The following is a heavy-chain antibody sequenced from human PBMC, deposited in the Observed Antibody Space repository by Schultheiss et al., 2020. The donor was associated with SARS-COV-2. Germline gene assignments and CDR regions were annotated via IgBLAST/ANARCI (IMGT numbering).Heavy chain of an antibody. CDR2: ISAYNGNT. Sequence: ASVKVSCKASGGTFSSYAISWVRQAPGQGLEWMGWISAYNGNTNYAQKLQGRVTMTTDTSTSTAYMELRSLRSDDTAVYYCARDENYYGSGSYYPFDYWGQGTLVTVSS. V-gene: IGHV1-18*01. CDR1: GGTFSSYA. CDR3: ARDENYYGSGSYYPFDY. D-gene: IGHD3-10*01. J-gene: IGHJ4*02.